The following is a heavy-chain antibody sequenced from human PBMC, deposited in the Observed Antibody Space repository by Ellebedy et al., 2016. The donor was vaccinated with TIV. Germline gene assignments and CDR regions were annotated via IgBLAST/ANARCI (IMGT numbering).Heavy chain of an antibody. J-gene: IGHJ4*02. CDR3: ARDYEGDSSRGSHFDY. D-gene: IGHD6-13*01. CDR2: ISGSGGST. V-gene: IGHV3-21*01. Sequence: PGGSLRLSCAASGFTFSSYSMNWVRQAPGKGLEWVSAISGSGGSTYYADSVKGRFTISRDNAKNSLYLQMNSLRAEDTAVYYCARDYEGDSSRGSHFDYWGQGTLVTVSS. CDR1: GFTFSSYS.